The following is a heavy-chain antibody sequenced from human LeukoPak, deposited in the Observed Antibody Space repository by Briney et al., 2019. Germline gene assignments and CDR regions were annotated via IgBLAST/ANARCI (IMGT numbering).Heavy chain of an antibody. CDR3: ARAARMIVTIGGAFDI. D-gene: IGHD3-22*01. J-gene: IGHJ3*02. CDR2: ISYDGSNK. V-gene: IGHV3-30*03. CDR1: GFTFSSYS. Sequence: HPGGSLRLSCAASGFTFSSYSMNWVRQAPGKGLEWVAVISYDGSNKYYADSVKGRFTISRDNSKNTLYLQMNSLRAEDTAVYYCARAARMIVTIGGAFDIWGQGTMVTVSS.